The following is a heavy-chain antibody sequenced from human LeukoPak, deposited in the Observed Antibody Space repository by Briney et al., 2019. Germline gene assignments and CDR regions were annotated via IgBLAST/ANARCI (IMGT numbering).Heavy chain of an antibody. Sequence: GGSLRLSCAASGFTFSSYAMSWVRQAPGEGLEWVSAISGSGGSTYYADSVKGRFTISRDNSKSTLFLQMNSLRAEDTAVYYCAKDPRVGSRVATPCHWGQGTLVTVSS. CDR2: ISGSGGST. CDR1: GFTFSSYA. J-gene: IGHJ4*02. V-gene: IGHV3-23*01. CDR3: AKDPRVGSRVATPCH. D-gene: IGHD5-24*01.